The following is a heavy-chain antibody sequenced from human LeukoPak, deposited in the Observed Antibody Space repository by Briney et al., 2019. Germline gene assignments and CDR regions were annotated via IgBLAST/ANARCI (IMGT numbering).Heavy chain of an antibody. CDR3: ARRGPYFDWLSAPGYYYYMDV. CDR2: ISAYNGNT. D-gene: IGHD3-9*01. Sequence: VASVKVSCKASGYTFTSYGISWVRQAPGQGLEWMGWISAYNGNTNYAQKLQGRVTMTTDTSTSTAYMELRSLRSDDTAVYYCARRGPYFDWLSAPGYYYYMDVWGKGTTVTISS. J-gene: IGHJ6*03. V-gene: IGHV1-18*01. CDR1: GYTFTSYG.